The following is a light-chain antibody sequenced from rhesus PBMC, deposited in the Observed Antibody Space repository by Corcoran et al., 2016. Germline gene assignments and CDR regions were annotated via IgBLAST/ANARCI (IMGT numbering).Light chain of an antibody. Sequence: ETLVTQSPATLSLSPGERATLSCRASQSVGTHLAWYQQQPGQAPKLLINYASTRATGTPDRFSGSGSGTEFTLTISSLEPEDVAVYYCQQYNYWNTFGQGTKVEIK. CDR1: QSVGTH. CDR2: YAS. CDR3: QQYNYWNT. J-gene: IGKJ2*01. V-gene: IGKV3-42*02.